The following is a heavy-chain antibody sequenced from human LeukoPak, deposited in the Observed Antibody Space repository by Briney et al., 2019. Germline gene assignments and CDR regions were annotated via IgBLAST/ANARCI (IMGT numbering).Heavy chain of an antibody. V-gene: IGHV3-7*01. J-gene: IGHJ4*02. CDR2: INQDGSEE. D-gene: IGHD5-12*01. CDR1: GFTFSNYW. CDR3: VRDGGVSGYDLLDY. Sequence: PGGSLRLSRAASGFTFSNYWMTWVRQAPGKGLEWVAHINQDGSEEHYMDSVKARFTISRDNAKNSLSLQMNSLRAEDTAVYYCVRDGGVSGYDLLDYWGRGTLVTVSS.